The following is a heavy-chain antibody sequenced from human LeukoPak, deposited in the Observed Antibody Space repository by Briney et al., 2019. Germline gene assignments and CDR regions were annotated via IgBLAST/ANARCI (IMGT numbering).Heavy chain of an antibody. J-gene: IGHJ6*03. CDR3: ARGAVDTARYYYYYMDV. Sequence: GASVKVSCKASGGTFSSYAISWVRQAPGQGLEWMGGIIPIFGTANYAQKFQGRVTITTDESTSTAYMELSSLRSEDTAVYYCARGAVDTARYYYYYMDVWGKGTTVTVSS. CDR1: GGTFSSYA. D-gene: IGHD5-18*01. V-gene: IGHV1-69*05. CDR2: IIPIFGTA.